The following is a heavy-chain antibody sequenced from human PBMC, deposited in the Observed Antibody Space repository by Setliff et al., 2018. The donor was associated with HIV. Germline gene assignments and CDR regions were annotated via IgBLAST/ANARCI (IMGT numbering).Heavy chain of an antibody. Sequence: SETLSLTCTVSGGSISSSSSYWGWIRQPPGRGLEWIGSVSYSGSTYYNPSLKSRVTISVDTSKNQFSLRLSSVTAADTAVYYCARHVDIVVVVAAPSFDYWGQGTLVTVSS. J-gene: IGHJ4*02. CDR1: GGSISSSSSY. CDR3: ARHVDIVVVVAAPSFDY. CDR2: VSYSGST. D-gene: IGHD2-15*01. V-gene: IGHV4-39*01.